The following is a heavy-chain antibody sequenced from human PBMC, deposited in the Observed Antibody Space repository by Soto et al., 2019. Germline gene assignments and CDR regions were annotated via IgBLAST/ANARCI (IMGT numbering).Heavy chain of an antibody. Sequence: GGSLRLSCAAAGVTCSSYAVNWVRQAPGKGLEWVADITYDGSNKYYADSVKGRFTISRDNAKNSLYLQMNSLRAEDTAVYYCARDIYYYGMDVWGQGTTVTVSS. CDR1: GVTCSSYA. CDR2: ITYDGSNK. CDR3: ARDIYYYGMDV. V-gene: IGHV3-30-3*01. J-gene: IGHJ6*02.